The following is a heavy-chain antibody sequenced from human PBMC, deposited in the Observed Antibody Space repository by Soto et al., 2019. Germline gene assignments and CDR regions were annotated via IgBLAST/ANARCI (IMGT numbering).Heavy chain of an antibody. D-gene: IGHD5-12*01. Sequence: SLSLWLTWALSGYSICSGCFLGFLRQPPGNGLEWIATMYHDGNTHYNPSLKSRVTMSVDTSKNQFSLKLNSVTAADTAVYYCARESYSGYHSYDYWGKGILVTVSS. CDR1: GYSICSGCF. J-gene: IGHJ4*02. CDR2: MYHDGNT. V-gene: IGHV4-38-2*02. CDR3: ARESYSGYHSYDY.